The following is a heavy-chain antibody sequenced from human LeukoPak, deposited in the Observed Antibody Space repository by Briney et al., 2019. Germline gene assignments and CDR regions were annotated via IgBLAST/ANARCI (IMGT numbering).Heavy chain of an antibody. J-gene: IGHJ4*02. CDR3: AKGTRVVVVSVTSDY. CDR2: ISGSGGST. CDR1: GFTFSSYA. V-gene: IGHV3-23*01. D-gene: IGHD3-22*01. Sequence: PGGSLTLSCAASGFTFSSYAMSWVRRAPGKGLEWVSAISGSGGSTYYADSVKGRFTISRDNSKNTLYLQMNSLRAEDTAVYYCAKGTRVVVVSVTSDYWGQGTLVTVSS.